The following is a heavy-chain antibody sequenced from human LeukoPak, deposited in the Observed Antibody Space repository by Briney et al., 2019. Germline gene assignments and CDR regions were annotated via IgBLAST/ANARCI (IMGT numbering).Heavy chain of an antibody. J-gene: IGHJ4*02. CDR1: GGSFSGYY. CDR3: ARLVEMATIDY. Sequence: SETLSLTCAVYGGSFSGYYWSWIRQPPGKGLEWIGEINHSGSTNYNPSLKSRVTISVDKSKNQFSLKLSSVTAADTAVYYCARLVEMATIDYWGQGTLVTVSS. V-gene: IGHV4-34*01. D-gene: IGHD5-24*01. CDR2: INHSGST.